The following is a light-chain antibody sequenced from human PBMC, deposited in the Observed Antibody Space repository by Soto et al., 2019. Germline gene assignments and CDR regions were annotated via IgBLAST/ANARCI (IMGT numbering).Light chain of an antibody. V-gene: IGKV3-20*01. J-gene: IGKJ1*01. CDR1: QSVSSSF. Sequence: EIVLKQSPGTLSLSQGERATLSCRASQSVSSSFLAWYQQKPGQAPRLLIYGASSRATGIPDRFGGSGSGADFTLTISRLEPEDFAVYYCQQYGSSPQTFGQGTKVDIK. CDR2: GAS. CDR3: QQYGSSPQT.